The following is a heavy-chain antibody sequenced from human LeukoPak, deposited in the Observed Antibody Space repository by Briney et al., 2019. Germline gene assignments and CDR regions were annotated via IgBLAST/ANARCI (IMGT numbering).Heavy chain of an antibody. V-gene: IGHV1-69*04. J-gene: IGHJ4*02. D-gene: IGHD1-7*01. CDR1: GGTFISYA. CDR2: IIPILGIA. Sequence: SVKVSCKASGGTFISYAISWVRQAPGQGLEWMGRIIPILGIANYAQKFQGRVTITADKSTSTAYMELSSLRSEDTAVYYCATAGTTSAHTDYWGQGTLVTVSS. CDR3: ATAGTTSAHTDY.